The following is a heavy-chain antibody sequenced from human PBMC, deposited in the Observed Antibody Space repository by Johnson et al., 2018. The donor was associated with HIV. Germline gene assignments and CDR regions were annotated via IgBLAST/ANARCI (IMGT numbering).Heavy chain of an antibody. CDR2: IKQAGSEK. CDR3: AKDLQDYYDSSGHDAFDI. CDR1: GFTFSSYW. Sequence: MLLVESGGGLVQPGGSLRLSCAASGFTFSSYWMSWVRQAPGKGLEGVATIKQAGSEKYYVDSVKGRFPISRDNAKNSLYLQMNSLRAEDTAVYYCAKDLQDYYDSSGHDAFDIWGQGTMVTVSS. J-gene: IGHJ3*02. D-gene: IGHD3-22*01. V-gene: IGHV3-7*01.